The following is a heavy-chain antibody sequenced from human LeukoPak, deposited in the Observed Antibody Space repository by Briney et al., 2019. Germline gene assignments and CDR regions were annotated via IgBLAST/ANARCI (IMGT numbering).Heavy chain of an antibody. CDR2: IYYSGST. J-gene: IGHJ4*02. D-gene: IGHD5-24*01. V-gene: IGHV4-59*01. CDR3: AAVHRDGYINY. Sequence: PSETLSLTCTVSGGSISSYYWSWIRQPPGKGLEWIGYIYYSGSTNYNPSLKSRVTISVGTSKNQFSLKLSSVTAADTAVYYCAAVHRDGYINYWGQGTLVTVSS. CDR1: GGSISSYY.